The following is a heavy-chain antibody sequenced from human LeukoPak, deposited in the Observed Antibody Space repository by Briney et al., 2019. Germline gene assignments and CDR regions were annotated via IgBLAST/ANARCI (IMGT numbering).Heavy chain of an antibody. CDR3: ARDIYHDISGYPSFDY. D-gene: IGHD3-22*01. V-gene: IGHV1-46*01. Sequence: ASVKVSCKASGYTFTSYYMHWVRQAPGQGLEWMGIINPSGGSTSYARKLQGRVTMTRDTSTSTVYMELSSLRSEGTAVYYCARDIYHDISGYPSFDYWGQGTLVTVSS. CDR2: INPSGGST. CDR1: GYTFTSYY. J-gene: IGHJ4*02.